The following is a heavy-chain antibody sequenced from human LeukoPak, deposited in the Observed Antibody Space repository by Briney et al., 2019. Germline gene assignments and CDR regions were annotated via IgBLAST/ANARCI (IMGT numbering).Heavy chain of an antibody. CDR3: AKPEYSSSWYVYYYYYYYMDV. D-gene: IGHD6-13*01. CDR2: IRFDGNDK. CDR1: GFPFSYFG. Sequence: GGSLRLSCAASGFPFSYFGMHWVRQAPGKGLEWVAFIRFDGNDKFYADSVKGRFTISKDTSRNTLYLQMNSLRAEDTAVYYCAKPEYSSSWYVYYYYYYYMDVWGKGTTVTISS. J-gene: IGHJ6*03. V-gene: IGHV3-30*02.